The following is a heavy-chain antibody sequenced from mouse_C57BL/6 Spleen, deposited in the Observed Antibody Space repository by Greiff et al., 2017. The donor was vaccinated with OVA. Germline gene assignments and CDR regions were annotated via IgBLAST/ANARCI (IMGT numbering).Heavy chain of an antibody. J-gene: IGHJ1*03. CDR2: IYPRSGNT. CDR1: GYTFTSYG. D-gene: IGHD1-1*01. Sequence: QVQLQQSGAELARPGASVKLSCKASGYTFTSYGISWVKQRTGQGLEWIGEIYPRSGNTYYNEKFKGKATLTADKSSSTAYMELRSLTSEDSAVYFCARYSITTRYFDVWGTGTTVTVSS. V-gene: IGHV1-81*01. CDR3: ARYSITTRYFDV.